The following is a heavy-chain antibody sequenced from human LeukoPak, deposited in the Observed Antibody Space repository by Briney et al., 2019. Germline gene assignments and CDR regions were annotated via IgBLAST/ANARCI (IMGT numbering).Heavy chain of an antibody. CDR2: ISSSSSYI. V-gene: IGHV3-21*01. CDR1: GFTVSSNY. Sequence: GGSLRLSCAASGFTVSSNYMSWVRQAPGKGLEWVSSISSSSSYIYYADSVKGRFTISRDNAKNSLYLQMNSLRAEDTAVYYCARLYGDDGYKPGDYWGQGTLVTVSS. D-gene: IGHD5-24*01. CDR3: ARLYGDDGYKPGDY. J-gene: IGHJ4*02.